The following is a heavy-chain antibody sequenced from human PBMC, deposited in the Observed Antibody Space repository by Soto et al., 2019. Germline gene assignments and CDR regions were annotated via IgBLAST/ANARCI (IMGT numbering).Heavy chain of an antibody. V-gene: IGHV1-69*13. CDR3: ARDLGKVPAASQY. CDR2: IIPIFGTA. J-gene: IGHJ4*02. CDR1: GGTFSSYS. Sequence: SVEVSCKGSGGTFSSYSISWVLQAPGQGLEWMGGIIPIFGTANYAQKFQGRVTITADESTSTAYMELSSLRSEDTAVYYCARDLGKVPAASQYWGQGTLVTVSS. D-gene: IGHD2-2*01.